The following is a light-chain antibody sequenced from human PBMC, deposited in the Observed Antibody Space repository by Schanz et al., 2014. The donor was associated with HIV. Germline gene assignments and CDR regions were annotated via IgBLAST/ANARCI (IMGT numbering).Light chain of an antibody. J-gene: IGLJ3*02. CDR3: GTWDSSLRAVV. Sequence: QSVLTQPPSASGTPGQRVTISCSGSSSNIGSNPVNWYQQLPGTAPKLLIFANYQRPSEIPDRFSGSKTGTSGTLAISGLQTGDEADYYCGTWDSSLRAVVFGGGTKLTVL. V-gene: IGLV1-44*01. CDR2: ANY. CDR1: SSNIGSNP.